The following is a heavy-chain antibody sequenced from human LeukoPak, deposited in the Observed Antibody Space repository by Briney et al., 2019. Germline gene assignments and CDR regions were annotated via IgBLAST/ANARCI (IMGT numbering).Heavy chain of an antibody. CDR2: IKQDGSEK. D-gene: IGHD1-14*01. CDR1: GFTFSSYA. Sequence: PGGSLRLSCAASGFTFSSYAMSWVRQAPGKGLEWVANIKQDGSEKYYVDSVKGRFTISRDNAKDSLYLQMNSLRAEDTAVYYCARDPSGSSNPPLPWGQGTLVTVSS. J-gene: IGHJ4*02. V-gene: IGHV3-7*01. CDR3: ARDPSGSSNPPLP.